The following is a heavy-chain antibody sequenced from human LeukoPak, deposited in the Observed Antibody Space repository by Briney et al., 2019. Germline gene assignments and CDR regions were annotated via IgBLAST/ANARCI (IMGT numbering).Heavy chain of an antibody. V-gene: IGHV1-8*01. CDR3: ARAMTTVVRRANGY. D-gene: IGHD4-23*01. J-gene: IGHJ4*02. CDR1: GYTFTSYD. CDR2: MNPNSGNT. Sequence: GASVKVSCKASGYTFTSYDINWVRQATGQGLEWMGWMNPNSGNTGYAQKFQGRVTMTRNTSISTAYMELSSLRSEDTAVYYCARAMTTVVRRANGYWGQGTLVTVSS.